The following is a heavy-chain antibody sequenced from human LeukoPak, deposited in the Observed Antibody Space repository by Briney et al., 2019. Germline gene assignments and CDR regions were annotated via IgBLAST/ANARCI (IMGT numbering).Heavy chain of an antibody. Sequence: ASVKVSRKASGYTFTGYYMHWVRQAPGQGLEWMGWINPNSGGTNYAQKFQGRVTMTRDTSISTAYMELSRLRSDDTAVYYCARDESSGWYYFDYWGQGTLVTVSS. V-gene: IGHV1-2*02. CDR3: ARDESSGWYYFDY. CDR1: GYTFTGYY. CDR2: INPNSGGT. J-gene: IGHJ4*02. D-gene: IGHD6-19*01.